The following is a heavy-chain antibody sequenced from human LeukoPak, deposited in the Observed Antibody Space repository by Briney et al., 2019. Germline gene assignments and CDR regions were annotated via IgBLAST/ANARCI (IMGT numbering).Heavy chain of an antibody. CDR3: ARHYDPQPFDVFDI. CDR1: DYSISSGHY. D-gene: IGHD3-3*01. Sequence: SETLSLTCTVSDYSISSGHYWGWIRQPPGKGLEWIGRIYHSGSTYYNPYLKSRVTISVDTSKNQASLKLSSVTAADTAVYYCARHYDPQPFDVFDIWGQGTMVTVSS. J-gene: IGHJ3*02. V-gene: IGHV4-38-2*02. CDR2: IYHSGST.